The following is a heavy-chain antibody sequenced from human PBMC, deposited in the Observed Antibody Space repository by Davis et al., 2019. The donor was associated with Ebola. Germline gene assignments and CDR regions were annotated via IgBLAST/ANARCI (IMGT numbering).Heavy chain of an antibody. J-gene: IGHJ3*01. CDR2: IYPGDSDT. CDR3: ALLPYRSSWNDGFDF. V-gene: IGHV5-51*01. CDR1: GYSFTSYW. D-gene: IGHD6-19*01. Sequence: GESLKISCKGSGYSFTSYWIGWVRQMPGKGLEWMGIIYPGDSDTRYSPSFQGQVTISADKSISTAYLQWSSLKASDTAIYYFALLPYRSSWNDGFDFWGQGTMVTVSS.